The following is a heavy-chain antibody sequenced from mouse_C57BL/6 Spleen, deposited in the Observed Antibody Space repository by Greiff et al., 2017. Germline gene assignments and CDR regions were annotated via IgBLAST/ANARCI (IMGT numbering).Heavy chain of an antibody. CDR2: IDPNCGGT. Sequence: QVQLQQPGAELVKPGASVKLSCKASGYTFTSYWMHWVKQRPGRGLEWIGRIDPNCGGTKYNEKFKSKATLTVAKPSSTAYMQLSSLTSEDSAVYYCVLITTVVASYYFDYWGQGTTLTVSS. D-gene: IGHD1-1*01. CDR3: VLITTVVASYYFDY. J-gene: IGHJ2*01. V-gene: IGHV1-72*01. CDR1: GYTFTSYW.